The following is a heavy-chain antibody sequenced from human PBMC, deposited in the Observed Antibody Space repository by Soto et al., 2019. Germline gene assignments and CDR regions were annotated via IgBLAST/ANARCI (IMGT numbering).Heavy chain of an antibody. CDR3: ARDFERSAIAP. D-gene: IGHD3-9*01. Sequence: QVHLQQSGPGLVKASETLSLTCAVSGGSIISADSYWFWIRKHPGKGLEWIGYIAYSGDTYYNPSLRSRVTISADTSDKKFTLTLKSVTAADTGVYFCARDFERSAIAPGCHGTSVTVSS. CDR1: GGSIISADSY. CDR2: IAYSGDT. J-gene: IGHJ5*02. V-gene: IGHV4-31*11.